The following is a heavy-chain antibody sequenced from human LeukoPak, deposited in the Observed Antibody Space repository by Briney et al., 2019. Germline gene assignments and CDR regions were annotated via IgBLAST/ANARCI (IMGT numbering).Heavy chain of an antibody. V-gene: IGHV3-64D*09. CDR2: ITINGGST. Sequence: RGSLRLSCSASGFIFSTYPMHWVRQDPGKGLEYVSAITINGGSTYYADSVKGRFTISRDNSKNTLYLQMSSLRTEDTAVYYCVKRGPGNCYTHWGQGTLVTVSS. CDR1: GFIFSTYP. J-gene: IGHJ4*02. D-gene: IGHD3-10*01. CDR3: VKRGPGNCYTH.